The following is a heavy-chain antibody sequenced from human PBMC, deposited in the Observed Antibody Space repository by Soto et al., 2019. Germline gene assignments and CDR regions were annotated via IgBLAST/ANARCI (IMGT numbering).Heavy chain of an antibody. CDR3: AKDQYSGSPGKPDY. Sequence: GGSLRLSCAASGFTFTSYAMSWVRQAPGKGLEWVSTISGTGGTTYYADSVKGRFTISRDNSKNTLYPQMNSLRAEDTAVYYCAKDQYSGSPGKPDYWGQGT. CDR1: GFTFTSYA. J-gene: IGHJ4*02. V-gene: IGHV3-23*01. D-gene: IGHD1-26*01. CDR2: ISGTGGTT.